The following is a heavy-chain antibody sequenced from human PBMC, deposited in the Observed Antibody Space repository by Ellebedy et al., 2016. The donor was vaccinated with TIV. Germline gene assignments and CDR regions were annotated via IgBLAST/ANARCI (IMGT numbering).Heavy chain of an antibody. CDR3: AKPPDYYDSSGYLGSLAFDI. CDR2: ISYDGSNK. D-gene: IGHD3-22*01. CDR1: GFTFSSYG. Sequence: AGSLRLSXAASGFTFSSYGMHWVRQAPGKGLEWVAVISYDGSNKYYADSVKGRFTISRDNSKNTLYLQMNSLRAEDTAVYYCAKPPDYYDSSGYLGSLAFDIWGQGTMVTVSS. J-gene: IGHJ3*02. V-gene: IGHV3-30*18.